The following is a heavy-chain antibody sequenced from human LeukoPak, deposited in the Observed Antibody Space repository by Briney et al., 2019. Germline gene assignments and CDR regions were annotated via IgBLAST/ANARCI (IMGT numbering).Heavy chain of an antibody. D-gene: IGHD1-1*01. CDR1: GGSIRSYY. V-gene: IGHV4-59*01. CDR2: IYYSGDT. Sequence: PSETLSLTCTVSGGSIRSYYWSWSRQPPGKGLEWIGFIYYSGDTYYNPSLKSRVTISVDMSKNQFSLKLSSVTAADTAVYYCARARPGNDGGNFDYWGQGTLVTVSS. CDR3: ARARPGNDGGNFDY. J-gene: IGHJ4*02.